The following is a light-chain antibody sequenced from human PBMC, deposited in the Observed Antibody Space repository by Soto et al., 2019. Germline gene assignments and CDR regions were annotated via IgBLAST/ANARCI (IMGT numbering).Light chain of an antibody. CDR3: QQTYNLPRT. V-gene: IGKV1-5*03. CDR1: QTISSW. Sequence: DIQMTQSPSTLSGSVGDRVTITCRASQTISSWLAWYQQKPGKAPKLLIYKASTLKSGVPSRFSGSGSGTEFTLTISSLQPEDFATYYCQQTYNLPRTFGQGTKVDIK. CDR2: KAS. J-gene: IGKJ1*01.